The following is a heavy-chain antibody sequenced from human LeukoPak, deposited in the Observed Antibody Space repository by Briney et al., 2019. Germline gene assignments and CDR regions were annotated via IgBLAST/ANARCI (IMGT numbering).Heavy chain of an antibody. Sequence: ASVKVSCKASGYTFTSYDINWVRQATGQGLEWMGWMNPNSGNTGYAQKFQGRVTMTRNTSISTAYMELSSLRSEDTAVYYCARGKSIAGGYYYYGMDVWGQGTTVTVSS. CDR3: ARGKSIAGGYYYYGMDV. CDR2: MNPNSGNT. D-gene: IGHD6-6*01. CDR1: GYTFTSYD. J-gene: IGHJ6*02. V-gene: IGHV1-8*01.